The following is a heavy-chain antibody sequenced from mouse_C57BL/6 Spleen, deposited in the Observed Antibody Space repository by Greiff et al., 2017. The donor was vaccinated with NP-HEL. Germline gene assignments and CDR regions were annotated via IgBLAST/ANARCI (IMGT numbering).Heavy chain of an antibody. CDR2: IDPEDGET. V-gene: IGHV14-2*01. D-gene: IGHD1-1*01. CDR1: GFNIKDYY. J-gene: IGHJ1*03. CDR3: AGSRFGYGSSYGWYFDV. Sequence: EVQLQQSGAELVKPGASVQLSCTASGFNIKDYYMHWVKQRTEQGLEWIGRIDPEDGETKYAPKFQGKATITADTSSNTAYLQLSSLTSEDTAGYYCAGSRFGYGSSYGWYFDVWGTGTTVTVSS.